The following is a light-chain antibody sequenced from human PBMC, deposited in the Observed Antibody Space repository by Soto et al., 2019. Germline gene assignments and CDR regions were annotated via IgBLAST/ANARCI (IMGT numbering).Light chain of an antibody. J-gene: IGLJ2*01. V-gene: IGLV2-18*02. Sequence: QSALTQPPSVSGSPGQSVTISCTETSSDTDAYYRVSWYQKPPGTAPKLMIYDVFNRPSGVPDRFSGSKSGNTASLTISGLQVEDEADYYCASYTTGSLPQVIFGGGTKLTVL. CDR1: SSDTDAYYR. CDR2: DVF. CDR3: ASYTTGSLPQVI.